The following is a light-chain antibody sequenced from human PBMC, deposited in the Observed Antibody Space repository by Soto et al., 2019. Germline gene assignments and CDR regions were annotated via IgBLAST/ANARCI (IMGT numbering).Light chain of an antibody. Sequence: EILMTQSPATLSVSPGEEATLSCRAPHTIRGPAAWYPQQLGPPPRHLIYDTSTTAAGVPARLSGRGSGTEFTLTVSSRESEDFAVYRWQQYDNLRSWTFGQGPNV. V-gene: IGKV3-15*01. J-gene: IGKJ1*01. CDR1: HTIRGP. CDR2: DTS. CDR3: QQYDNLRSWT.